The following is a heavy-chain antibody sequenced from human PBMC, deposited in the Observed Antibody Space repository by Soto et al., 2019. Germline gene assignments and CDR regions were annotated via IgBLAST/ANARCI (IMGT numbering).Heavy chain of an antibody. V-gene: IGHV1-69*06. CDR3: AAAFLEWLSPFDY. CDR2: IIPIFGTA. Sequence: ASVKVSCKASGGTFSSYAISWVRQAPGQGLEWMGGIIPIFGTANYAQKFQGRVTITADKSTSTAYMELSSLRSEDTAVYYCAAAFLEWLSPFDYWGQGALVTVSS. J-gene: IGHJ4*02. D-gene: IGHD3-3*01. CDR1: GGTFSSYA.